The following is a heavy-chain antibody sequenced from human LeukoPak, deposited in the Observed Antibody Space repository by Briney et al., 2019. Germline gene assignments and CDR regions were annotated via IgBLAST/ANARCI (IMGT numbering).Heavy chain of an antibody. CDR2: IYYSGST. CDR1: GGSISSGDYY. V-gene: IGHV4-30-4*01. CDR3: ARSKVATILDAFDI. J-gene: IGHJ3*02. D-gene: IGHD5-12*01. Sequence: PSETLSLTCTVSGGSISSGDYYWSWIRQPPGKGLEWTGYIYYSGSTYYNPSLKSRVTISVDTSKNQFSLKLSSVTAADTAVYYCARSKVATILDAFDIWGQGTMVTVSS.